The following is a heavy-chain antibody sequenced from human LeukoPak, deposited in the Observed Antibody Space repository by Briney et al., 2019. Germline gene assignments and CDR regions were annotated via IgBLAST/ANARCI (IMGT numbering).Heavy chain of an antibody. Sequence: SETLSLTCAVYGGSFSGYYWSWIRQPPGKGLEWIGEINHSGSTNYNPSLKSRVTISVDTSKNQFSLKLSSVTAADTAVYYCARVRYCSSTSCYTRHGYYYYYMDVWGKGTTVTVSS. V-gene: IGHV4-34*01. J-gene: IGHJ6*03. CDR3: ARVRYCSSTSCYTRHGYYYYYMDV. CDR2: INHSGST. D-gene: IGHD2-2*02. CDR1: GGSFSGYY.